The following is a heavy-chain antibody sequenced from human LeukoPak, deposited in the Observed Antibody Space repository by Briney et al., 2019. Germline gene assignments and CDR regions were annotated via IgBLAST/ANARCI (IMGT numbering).Heavy chain of an antibody. CDR3: ARDRGRYYDSSGYNYWYFDL. J-gene: IGHJ2*01. V-gene: IGHV1-2*06. CDR2: TNPNSGGT. Sequence: GASVKVSCKASGYTFTGYYMHWVRQAPGQGLEWMGRTNPNSGGTNYAQKFQGRVTMTRDTSISTAYMELSRLRSDDTAVYYCARDRGRYYDSSGYNYWYFDLWGRGTLVTVSS. D-gene: IGHD3-22*01. CDR1: GYTFTGYY.